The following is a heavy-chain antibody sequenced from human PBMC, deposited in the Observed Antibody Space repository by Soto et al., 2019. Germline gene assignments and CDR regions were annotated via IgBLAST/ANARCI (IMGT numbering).Heavy chain of an antibody. D-gene: IGHD5-12*01. CDR2: IYYSGST. J-gene: IGHJ4*02. CDR1: CGSISSGGYY. Sequence: SETLSLTCTVSCGSISSGGYYWSWIRQHPGKGLEWIGYIYYSGSTYYNPSLKSRVTISVDTSKNQFSLKLSSVTAADTAVYYCARELRGYSGYDIIDYWGQGTLVTVSS. CDR3: ARELRGYSGYDIIDY. V-gene: IGHV4-31*03.